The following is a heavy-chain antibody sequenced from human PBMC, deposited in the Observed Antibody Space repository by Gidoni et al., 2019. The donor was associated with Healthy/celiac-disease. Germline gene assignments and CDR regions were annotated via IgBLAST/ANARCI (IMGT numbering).Heavy chain of an antibody. Sequence: EVQLVESGGGLVQPGWSLRLSCSASGFTFSRSAMHWVRQAQGKGLEYVSAISSNGGSTYYADSVKGRFTISRENSKNTLYLQMSSLRAEDTAVYYCVKDGGYCSGGSCYYYYGMDVWGQGTTVTVSS. D-gene: IGHD2-15*01. CDR2: ISSNGGST. V-gene: IGHV3-64D*06. CDR3: VKDGGYCSGGSCYYYYGMDV. CDR1: GFTFSRSA. J-gene: IGHJ6*02.